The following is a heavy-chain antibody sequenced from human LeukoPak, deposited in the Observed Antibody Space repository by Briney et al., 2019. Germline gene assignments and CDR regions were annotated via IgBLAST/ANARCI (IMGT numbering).Heavy chain of an antibody. Sequence: GGSLTLSCPASGFTFSSYEMHWVRQAPGKGLEGVSYISSSRSTIYYAASVKGRFTIYRDNAKNSLYLQMNSLRAEDTAVYYCARDYGGSSPFDYWGQGTLVSVSS. D-gene: IGHD4-23*01. CDR2: ISSSRSTI. CDR1: GFTFSSYE. CDR3: ARDYGGSSPFDY. J-gene: IGHJ4*02. V-gene: IGHV3-48*03.